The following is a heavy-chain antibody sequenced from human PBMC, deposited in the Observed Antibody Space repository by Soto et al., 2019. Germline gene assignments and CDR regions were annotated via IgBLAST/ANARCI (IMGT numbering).Heavy chain of an antibody. Sequence: GGSPRLSCAASGFTFSNYAIHWVRQAPGKGLEWVAIISFDGINRFYRDSVKGRFTISRDNSKNTLYLEMSSLRAEDTAVYFCAKDLSYCSGGSCYQHDGSDNCGQRPLVTVSS. J-gene: IGHJ4*02. CDR2: ISFDGINR. CDR1: GFTFSNYA. CDR3: AKDLSYCSGGSCYQHDGSDN. V-gene: IGHV3-30*18. D-gene: IGHD2-15*01.